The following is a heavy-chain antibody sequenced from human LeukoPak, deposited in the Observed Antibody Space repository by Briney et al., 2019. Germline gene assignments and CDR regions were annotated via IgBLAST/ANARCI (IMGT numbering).Heavy chain of an antibody. J-gene: IGHJ6*04. Sequence: GASVKVSCKASGYTFTSYGISWVRQAPGQGLEWMGWISAYNGNTNYAQKLQGRVTMTTDTSTSTAYMELRSLRSDDTAVYYCARRSSGYDYYYYGMDVWGKGTTVTVSS. V-gene: IGHV1-18*04. CDR1: GYTFTSYG. CDR3: ARRSSGYDYYYYGMDV. D-gene: IGHD5-12*01. CDR2: ISAYNGNT.